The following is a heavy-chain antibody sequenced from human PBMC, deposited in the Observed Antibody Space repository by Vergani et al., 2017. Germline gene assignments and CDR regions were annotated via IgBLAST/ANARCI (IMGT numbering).Heavy chain of an antibody. Sequence: QVQLVPSGAEVKKPGASVKVSCTASGYTFTSYGISWVRKAPGQGLEWMGWITAYNGNTNYAQKLQGRVTMTTDTSTSTAYMGLRSLGSDETAVYYCARCLTMVRGGPDYWGQGTLVIVSS. J-gene: IGHJ4*02. CDR2: ITAYNGNT. D-gene: IGHD3-10*01. V-gene: IGHV1-18*04. CDR1: GYTFTSYG. CDR3: ARCLTMVRGGPDY.